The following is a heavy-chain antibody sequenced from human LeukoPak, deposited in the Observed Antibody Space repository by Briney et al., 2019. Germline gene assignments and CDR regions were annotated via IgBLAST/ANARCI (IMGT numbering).Heavy chain of an antibody. CDR3: ARTSGHDF. CDR2: INPYTGGT. V-gene: IGHV1-2*02. CDR1: GYTFTDHY. D-gene: IGHD3-10*01. Sequence: ASVKVSCTTSGYTFTDHYIHWVRQAPGHGLEWMGWINPYTGGTSYAQNFQGRVTVTRDTSIKIVYMELSSLRPDDTAFYYCARTSGHDFWGQGTLVTVSS. J-gene: IGHJ4*02.